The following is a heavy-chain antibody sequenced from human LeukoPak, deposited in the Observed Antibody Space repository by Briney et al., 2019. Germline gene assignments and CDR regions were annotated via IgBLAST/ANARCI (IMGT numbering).Heavy chain of an antibody. J-gene: IGHJ4*02. D-gene: IGHD2-21*01. V-gene: IGHV4-38-2*02. CDR1: GGSISSYY. CDR3: ARVAVVYFDY. Sequence: SETLSLTCTVSGGSISSYYWSWIRQPPGKGLEWIGSIYHSGSTYYNPSLKSRVTISVDTSKNQFSLKLSSVTAADTAVYYCARVAVVYFDYWGQGTLVTVSS. CDR2: IYHSGST.